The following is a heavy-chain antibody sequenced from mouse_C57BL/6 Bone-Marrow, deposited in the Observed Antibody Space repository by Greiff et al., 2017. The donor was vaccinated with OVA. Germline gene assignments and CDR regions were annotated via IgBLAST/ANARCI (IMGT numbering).Heavy chain of an antibody. J-gene: IGHJ3*01. Sequence: QVQLKQSGAELVKPGASVKISCKASGYTFTDYYINWVKQRPGQGLEWIGKIGPGSGSTYYNEKFKGKATLTADKSSSTAYMQLRSLTTEDSAVYFCAGYGYGYDGGAWFAYWGKGTLVTVSA. CDR3: AGYGYGYDGGAWFAY. CDR2: IGPGSGST. D-gene: IGHD2-2*01. V-gene: IGHV1-77*01. CDR1: GYTFTDYY.